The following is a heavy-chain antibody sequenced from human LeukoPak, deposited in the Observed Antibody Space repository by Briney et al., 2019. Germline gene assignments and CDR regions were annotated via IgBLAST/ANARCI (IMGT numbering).Heavy chain of an antibody. D-gene: IGHD6-6*01. V-gene: IGHV3-74*01. J-gene: IGHJ4*02. Sequence: PGGSLRLSCAASGFTFSSYWIHWVRQAPGKGLVWVSIINSDGSTTNYADSVKGRFTISRDNAKNTLYLQLNSLGPEDTAVYYCARDYSSWFDYWGQGTLVTVSS. CDR3: ARDYSSWFDY. CDR2: INSDGSTT. CDR1: GFTFSSYW.